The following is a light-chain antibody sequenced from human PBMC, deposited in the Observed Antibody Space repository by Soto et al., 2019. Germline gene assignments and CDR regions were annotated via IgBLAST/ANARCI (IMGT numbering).Light chain of an antibody. CDR1: SSNIGAGYD. CDR2: DNN. Sequence: QSVLTQPPSVSGAPGQRVTISYTGSSSNIGAGYDVHWYQQLPGTAPKLLIYDNNNRPSGVPDRFSGSKSGTSASLAITGLQAEDEADYYCQSYDSSLSGSRVFGTGTKLTVL. V-gene: IGLV1-40*01. CDR3: QSYDSSLSGSRV. J-gene: IGLJ1*01.